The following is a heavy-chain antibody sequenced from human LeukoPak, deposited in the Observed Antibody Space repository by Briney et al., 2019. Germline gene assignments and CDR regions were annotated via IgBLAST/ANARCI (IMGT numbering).Heavy chain of an antibody. CDR3: ARSRIAVAGYYMDV. V-gene: IGHV4-61*02. J-gene: IGHJ6*03. D-gene: IGHD6-19*01. CDR2: IYTSGST. CDR1: GGSFSSGSYN. Sequence: SETLSLTCTVSGGSFSSGSYNWGWLRQPAGTGLEWFGRIYTSGSTNYNPSLKSPVTISVDTSKNQFSLKLSSVTAADTAVYYCARSRIAVAGYYMDVWGKGTTVTISS.